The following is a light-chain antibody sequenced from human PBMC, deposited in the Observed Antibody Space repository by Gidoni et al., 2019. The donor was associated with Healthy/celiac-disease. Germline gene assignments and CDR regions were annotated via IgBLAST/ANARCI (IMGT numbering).Light chain of an antibody. J-gene: IGLJ2*01. CDR2: QDS. CDR3: QAWDSSTVV. Sequence: SYELTQPPSVSVPPGQTARITCSGDKLGDKYACWYQQKPGQSPLLVIYQDSKRPSGIPERFSGSNSGNTATLTISGTQAMDEADYYCQAWDSSTVVFGGGTKLTVL. CDR1: KLGDKY. V-gene: IGLV3-1*01.